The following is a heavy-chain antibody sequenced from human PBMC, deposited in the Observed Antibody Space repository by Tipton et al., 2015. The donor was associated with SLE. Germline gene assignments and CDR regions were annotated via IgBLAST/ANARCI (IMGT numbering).Heavy chain of an antibody. CDR2: INPSAGST. Sequence: QVQLVQSGAEGKKPGASVKVSCKASGYTFTSYYMHWVRQAPGQGLEWMGVINPSAGSTSYAQKFQGRVIMTRDTSTRTAYMELSSLRSKDTAVYYFARDGSSSSYFDYWGQGTLVTVSS. CDR1: GYTFTSYY. CDR3: ARDGSSSSYFDY. J-gene: IGHJ4*02. D-gene: IGHD6-13*01. V-gene: IGHV1-46*01.